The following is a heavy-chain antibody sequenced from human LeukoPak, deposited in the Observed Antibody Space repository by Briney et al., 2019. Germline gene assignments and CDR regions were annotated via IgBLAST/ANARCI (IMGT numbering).Heavy chain of an antibody. CDR1: GFTFSSYA. CDR2: ISSNGGST. J-gene: IGHJ4*02. V-gene: IGHV3-64D*06. D-gene: IGHD6-19*01. CDR3: VKDGLAVAGTGYFDY. Sequence: PGGSLRLSCSASGFTFSSYAMHWVRQAPGKGPEYVSAISSNGGSTYYADSVKGRFTISRDNSKNTLYLQMSSLRAEDTAVYYCVKDGLAVAGTGYFDYWGQGTLVTVSS.